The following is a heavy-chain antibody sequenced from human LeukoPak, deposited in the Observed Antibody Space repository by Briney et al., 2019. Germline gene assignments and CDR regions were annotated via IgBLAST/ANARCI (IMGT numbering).Heavy chain of an antibody. CDR1: GGSISSYY. CDR2: IYTSGST. J-gene: IGHJ4*02. CDR3: ARHVLPFGITIFGVVIIGYFDY. V-gene: IGHV4-4*07. Sequence: SETLSLTCTVSGGSISSYYWSWIRQPAGKGLEWIGRIYTSGSTNYNPSLKSRVTISVDTSKNQFSLKLSSVTAADTAVYYCARHVLPFGITIFGVVIIGYFDYWGQGTLVTVSS. D-gene: IGHD3-3*01.